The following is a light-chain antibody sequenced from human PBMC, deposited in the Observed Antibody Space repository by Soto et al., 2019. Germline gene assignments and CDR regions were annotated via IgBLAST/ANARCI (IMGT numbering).Light chain of an antibody. Sequence: LTQPPSASGTPGQRVTISCSGSSSNIGSNTVNWYQQLPGTAPKLLIYSNNQQPSGVPDRFSGSKSGTSASLAISGLQSEDEADYYCAAWDDSLNGNVVFGGGTKVTVL. CDR1: SSNIGSNT. J-gene: IGLJ2*01. CDR3: AAWDDSLNGNVV. V-gene: IGLV1-44*01. CDR2: SNN.